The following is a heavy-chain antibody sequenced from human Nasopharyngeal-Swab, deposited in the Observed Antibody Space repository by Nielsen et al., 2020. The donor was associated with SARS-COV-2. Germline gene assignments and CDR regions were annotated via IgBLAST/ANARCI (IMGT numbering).Heavy chain of an antibody. Sequence: GESLKISCAASGCTFSSYWMSWVRQAPGKGLEGVANIKQEGSEKYYVDSVKGRFTISRDNAKNSLYLQMNSLRAEDTAVYYCAREVVTMIVVTHYYYGMDVWGQGTTVTVSS. D-gene: IGHD3-22*01. CDR1: GCTFSSYW. CDR3: AREVVTMIVVTHYYYGMDV. J-gene: IGHJ6*02. V-gene: IGHV3-7*01. CDR2: IKQEGSEK.